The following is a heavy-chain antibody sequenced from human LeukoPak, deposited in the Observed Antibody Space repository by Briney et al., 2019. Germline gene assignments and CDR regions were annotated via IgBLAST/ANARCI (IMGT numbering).Heavy chain of an antibody. CDR3: ARTDTLDRGPIIDPLDY. Sequence: GGSLRLSCGASGFTLSSSGMHWVRLAPGKGLEWVSYIWYDGSNKYYADSVKGRFTISRDNSKNTLYLQMDSLRAEDTALYFGARTDTLDRGPIIDPLDYWGQGTLVTV. V-gene: IGHV3-33*01. D-gene: IGHD3-10*01. CDR2: IWYDGSNK. J-gene: IGHJ4*02. CDR1: GFTLSSSG.